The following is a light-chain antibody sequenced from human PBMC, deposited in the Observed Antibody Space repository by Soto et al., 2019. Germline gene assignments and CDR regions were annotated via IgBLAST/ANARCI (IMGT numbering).Light chain of an antibody. CDR2: KAS. V-gene: IGKV1-5*03. CDR3: QQSYNTPRT. CDR1: QSISSW. J-gene: IGKJ1*01. Sequence: IHMTQSPSTLSASVLYRVTITFLASQSISSWLSWYQQKPGKAPKLLIYKASSLESGVPSRFGGSGSGTDFTLTISSLQPEDFATYCCQQSYNTPRTFGQGTKVDI.